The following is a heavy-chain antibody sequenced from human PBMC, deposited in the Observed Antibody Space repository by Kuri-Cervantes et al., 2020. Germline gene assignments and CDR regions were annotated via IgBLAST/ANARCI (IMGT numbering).Heavy chain of an antibody. J-gene: IGHJ6*03. V-gene: IGHV3-7*03. Sequence: GESLKISCAASGFTFSSYWMSWVRQAPGKGLEWVANIKQDGSEKYYVDSVKGRFTISRDNAKNSLYLQMNSLRAEDTAVYYCARDGPGRSYYYYYMDVWAKGPRSPSP. CDR2: IKQDGSEK. CDR3: ARDGPGRSYYYYYMDV. CDR1: GFTFSSYW.